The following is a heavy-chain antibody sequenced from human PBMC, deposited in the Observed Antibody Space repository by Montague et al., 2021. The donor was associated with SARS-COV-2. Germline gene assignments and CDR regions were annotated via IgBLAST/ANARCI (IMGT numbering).Heavy chain of an antibody. CDR2: IYYSGST. V-gene: IGHV4-31*03. CDR1: GGSTSSGGYY. Sequence: TLSLTCTVSGGSTSSGGYYWSWIRQHPGKGLEWIGYIYYSGSTYYNPSLKGRVTISVDTSKNQFSLKLSSVTAADTAVYYCARARTRITMIVVVIDAFDIWGQGTMVTVSS. J-gene: IGHJ3*02. CDR3: ARARTRITMIVVVIDAFDI. D-gene: IGHD3-22*01.